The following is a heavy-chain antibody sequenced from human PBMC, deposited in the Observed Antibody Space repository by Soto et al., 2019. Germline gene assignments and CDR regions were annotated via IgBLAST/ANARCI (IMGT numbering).Heavy chain of an antibody. CDR1: GGSISSDY. J-gene: IGHJ4*02. CDR3: ARAYGYYFDY. CDR2: IYYSGST. D-gene: IGHD4-17*01. V-gene: IGHV4-59*01. Sequence: SDTLSLTCTVSGGSISSDYLSWIRQPPGKGLEWIGYIYYSGSTNYNPSLKSRVTISVDTSKNQFSLKLSSVTAADTAVYYCARAYGYYFDYWGQGTLVTVS.